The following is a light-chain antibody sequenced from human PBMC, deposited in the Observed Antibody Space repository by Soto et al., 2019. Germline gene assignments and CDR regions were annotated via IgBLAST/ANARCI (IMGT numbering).Light chain of an antibody. Sequence: QSARTQPPSASGSPGQSVTISCNGTSSDVGGYNYVSWYQQHPGKAPKLMIYEVSKRPSGVPDRFSGSKSGNTASLIVSGLQAEDEADYYCSSYAGSNNLVFGGGTKLTVL. J-gene: IGLJ3*02. CDR3: SSYAGSNNLV. CDR2: EVS. CDR1: SSDVGGYNY. V-gene: IGLV2-8*01.